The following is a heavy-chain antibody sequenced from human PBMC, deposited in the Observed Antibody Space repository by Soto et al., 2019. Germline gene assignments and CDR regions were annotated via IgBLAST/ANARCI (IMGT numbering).Heavy chain of an antibody. CDR1: GFTFSSYG. CDR2: ISYDGSNK. CDR3: AKDPSSSGTLYYFDD. Sequence: GGSLRLSCAASGFTFSSYGMHWVRQAPGKGLEWVAVISYDGSNKYYADSVKGRFTISRDNSKNTLYLQMNSLRAEDTAVYYCAKDPSSSGTLYYFDDWGQGTLVTVSS. J-gene: IGHJ4*02. D-gene: IGHD6-19*01. V-gene: IGHV3-30*18.